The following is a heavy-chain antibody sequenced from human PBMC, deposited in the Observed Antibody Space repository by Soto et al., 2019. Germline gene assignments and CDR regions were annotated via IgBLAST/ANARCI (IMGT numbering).Heavy chain of an antibody. Sequence: EVQLVESGGGMVQPGGSLRVSCAASGFTLSSYSMHWVRQAPGKGLECVSYISGSGGTIYYADSVKGRFTISRDNAKNSLSVQMNSLRDEDTAVYFCARETGLRSSGWSYYFDFWGQGTRVTVSS. V-gene: IGHV3-48*02. D-gene: IGHD6-19*01. J-gene: IGHJ4*02. CDR1: GFTLSSYS. CDR2: ISGSGGTI. CDR3: ARETGLRSSGWSYYFDF.